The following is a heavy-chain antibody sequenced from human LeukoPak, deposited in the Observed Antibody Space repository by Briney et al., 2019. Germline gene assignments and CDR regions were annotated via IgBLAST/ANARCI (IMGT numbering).Heavy chain of an antibody. D-gene: IGHD6-19*01. J-gene: IGHJ5*02. CDR1: GFTFSDYY. V-gene: IGHV3-7*01. CDR3: ASADSGRNSFAP. Sequence: PGGSLRLSCAASGFTFSDYYMSWARQAPGKGLEWVAKMNQDGSAISYVDSVKGRFTISRDNAKNSLYLQMNSLRAEDTAVYYCASADSGRNSFAPWGQGTLVIVSS. CDR2: MNQDGSAI.